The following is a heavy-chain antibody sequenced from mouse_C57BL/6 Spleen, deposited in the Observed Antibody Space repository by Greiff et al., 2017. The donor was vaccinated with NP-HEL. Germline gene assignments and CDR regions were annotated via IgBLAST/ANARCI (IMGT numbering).Heavy chain of an antibody. V-gene: IGHV1-55*01. D-gene: IGHD3-2*02. CDR3: AREGSSGYGAMDY. CDR2: IYPGSGST. J-gene: IGHJ4*01. Sequence: VQLQQSGAELVKPGASVKMSCKASGYTFTSYWITWVKQRPGQGLEWIGDIYPGSGSTNYNEKFKSKATLTVDTSSSTAYMQLSSLTSEDSAVYYWAREGSSGYGAMDYWGQGTSVTVSS. CDR1: GYTFTSYW.